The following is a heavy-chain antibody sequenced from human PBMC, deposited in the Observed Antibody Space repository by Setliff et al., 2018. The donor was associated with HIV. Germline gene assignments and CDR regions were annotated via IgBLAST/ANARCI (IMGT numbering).Heavy chain of an antibody. CDR1: GGSFSGYY. Sequence: SETLSLTCAVYGGSFSGYYWSWIRQPPGKGLEWIGEINHSGSTNFNPSLKSRVTISVDTSKNQSSLKLSSVTAADTAVYYCARGGLTAAGTLLLVGYFDYWGQGTLVTVSS. CDR3: ARGGLTAAGTLLLVGYFDY. V-gene: IGHV4-34*01. D-gene: IGHD6-13*01. CDR2: INHSGST. J-gene: IGHJ4*02.